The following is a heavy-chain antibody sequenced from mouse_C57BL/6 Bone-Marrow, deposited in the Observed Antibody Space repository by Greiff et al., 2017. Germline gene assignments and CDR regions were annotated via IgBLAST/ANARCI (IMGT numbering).Heavy chain of an antibody. Sequence: QVQLQQSGAELVKPGASVKVSCKASGYTFTSYWMHWVKQRPGQGLEWIGRIHPSDSDTNYNQKFKGKATLTVDKASSTAYMQLSILTSEDSAVYYCAILITTVVGGGYWGQGTTLTVSS. V-gene: IGHV1-74*01. D-gene: IGHD1-1*01. CDR1: GYTFTSYW. CDR2: IHPSDSDT. J-gene: IGHJ2*01. CDR3: AILITTVVGGGY.